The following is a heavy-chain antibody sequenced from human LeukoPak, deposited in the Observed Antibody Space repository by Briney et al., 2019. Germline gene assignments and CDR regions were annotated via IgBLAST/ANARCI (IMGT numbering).Heavy chain of an antibody. D-gene: IGHD3-22*01. CDR3: AKRGVVIRVILVGFHKEAYYFDS. J-gene: IGHJ4*02. V-gene: IGHV3-23*01. Sequence: GGPLTLSCAVSGITLSNYGMSWVRQAPGKGLEWVAGISGSGGSTNYADSVKGRFTISRDNPKNTLFLQMNSLRAEDTAVYFCAKRGVVIRVILVGFHKEAYYFDSWGQGALVTVSS. CDR2: ISGSGGST. CDR1: GITLSNYG.